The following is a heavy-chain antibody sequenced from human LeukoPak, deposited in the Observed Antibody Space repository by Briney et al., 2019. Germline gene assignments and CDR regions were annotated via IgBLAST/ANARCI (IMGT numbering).Heavy chain of an antibody. Sequence: SGGSLRLSCAASGFTFSDYYMSWVRQAPGKGLEWVANIKQDGSEKYYVDSVKGRFTISRDNAKNSLYLQMNSLRAEDTAVYYCARGPYGGGWYFDYWGQGTLVTVFS. D-gene: IGHD6-19*01. CDR2: IKQDGSEK. CDR3: ARGPYGGGWYFDY. V-gene: IGHV3-7*01. J-gene: IGHJ4*02. CDR1: GFTFSDYY.